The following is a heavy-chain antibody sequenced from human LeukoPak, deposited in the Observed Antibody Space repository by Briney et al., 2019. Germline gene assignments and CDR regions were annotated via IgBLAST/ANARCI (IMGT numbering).Heavy chain of an antibody. CDR1: GGSISSSSYY. D-gene: IGHD3-22*01. CDR3: ARHNRITMIVVDPYYFDY. J-gene: IGHJ4*02. Sequence: PSETLSLTCTVSGGSISSSSYYWGWIRQPPGKGLEWIGSIYYSGSTYYNPSLKSRVTISVDTSKNQFSLKLSSVTAADTAVYYCARHNRITMIVVDPYYFDYWGQGTLVTVSP. V-gene: IGHV4-39*01. CDR2: IYYSGST.